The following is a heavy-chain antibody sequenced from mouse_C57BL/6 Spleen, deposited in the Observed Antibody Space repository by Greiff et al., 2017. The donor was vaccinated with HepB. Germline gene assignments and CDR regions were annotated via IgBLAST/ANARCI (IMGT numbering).Heavy chain of an antibody. J-gene: IGHJ3*01. D-gene: IGHD2-1*01. CDR3: ARRGESYGNSFAY. CDR1: GYAFSSYW. CDR2: IYPGDGDT. Sequence: QVQLQQSGAELVKPGASVKISCKASGYAFSSYWMNWVKQRPGKGLEWIGQIYPGDGDTNYNGKFKGKATLTADKSSSTAYMQLSSLTAEDSAVYFCARRGESYGNSFAYWGQGTLVTVSA. V-gene: IGHV1-80*01.